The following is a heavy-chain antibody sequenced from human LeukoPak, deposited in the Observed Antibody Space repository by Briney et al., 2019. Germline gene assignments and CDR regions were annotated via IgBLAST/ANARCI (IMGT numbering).Heavy chain of an antibody. CDR1: GFTFSKYD. V-gene: IGHV3-30*18. Sequence: GGSLRLSCSASGFTFSKYDMHWVRQAPGKGLEWLAVISHDGMNKRYVDSVKGRFSVSRDNSKNTLYLQMNSLRAEDTAVYYCAKDDNYIRFLSWGQGTLVTVSS. CDR3: AKDDNYIRFLS. J-gene: IGHJ5*02. CDR2: ISHDGMNK. D-gene: IGHD3-16*01.